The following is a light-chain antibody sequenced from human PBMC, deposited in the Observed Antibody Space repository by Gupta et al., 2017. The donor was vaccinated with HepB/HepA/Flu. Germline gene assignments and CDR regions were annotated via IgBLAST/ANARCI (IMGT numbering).Light chain of an antibody. V-gene: IGKV2-28*01. CDR3: MQALQRGS. J-gene: IGKJ2*03. Sequence: DIVMTQSQLSLPVTPGEPASISCRSSQSLLHSNGYNYLDWYLQKPGQSPQLLIYLGSNRASGVPDRFSGSGSGTDFTLKISRVEAEDVGVYYCMQALQRGSFGQGTKLEIK. CDR1: QSLLHSNGYNY. CDR2: LGS.